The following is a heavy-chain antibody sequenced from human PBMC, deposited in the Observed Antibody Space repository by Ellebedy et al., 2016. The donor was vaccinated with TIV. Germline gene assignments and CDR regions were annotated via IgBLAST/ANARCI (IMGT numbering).Heavy chain of an antibody. D-gene: IGHD6-19*01. J-gene: IGHJ4*02. V-gene: IGHV4-4*07. CDR3: ATLPKDISGWYSDY. CDR1: GASVSSYH. CDR2: FHTSGRT. Sequence: MPSETLSLTCTVSGASVSSYHWTRVRQPAGKGLEWIGRFHTSGRTDYNPSLRSRVIMSLDTSKNQFSLRLTSVSAADTAIYYCATLPKDISGWYSDYWGQGALVTVSS.